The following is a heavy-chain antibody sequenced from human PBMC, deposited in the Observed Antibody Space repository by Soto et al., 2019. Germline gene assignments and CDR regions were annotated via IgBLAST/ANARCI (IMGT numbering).Heavy chain of an antibody. CDR1: GFTFSAYT. Sequence: VQLVESGGGLVKPGGSLRLSCAASGFTFSAYTMDWVRQAPGKGLEWVASISETSSYIYYADSVKGRFTISRDNANDSLYLHVDSLRAEDTAVYYCARGSSSSWVDYWGQGTLVTVSS. CDR2: ISETSSYI. D-gene: IGHD6-13*01. CDR3: ARGSSSSWVDY. J-gene: IGHJ4*02. V-gene: IGHV3-21*01.